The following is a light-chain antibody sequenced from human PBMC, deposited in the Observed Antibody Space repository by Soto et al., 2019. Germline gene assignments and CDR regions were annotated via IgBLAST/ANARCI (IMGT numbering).Light chain of an antibody. CDR1: QSVSSSY. Sequence: EIVLTQSPGTLSLSPGERATLSCRASQSVSSSYLAWDPQKPGQAPRLLIYGASSRATGIPDRFSGSGSGTDFTLTISRLEPEDYALYYCQQYGSSPRTFGGGTKVEIK. CDR3: QQYGSSPRT. V-gene: IGKV3-20*01. CDR2: GAS. J-gene: IGKJ4*01.